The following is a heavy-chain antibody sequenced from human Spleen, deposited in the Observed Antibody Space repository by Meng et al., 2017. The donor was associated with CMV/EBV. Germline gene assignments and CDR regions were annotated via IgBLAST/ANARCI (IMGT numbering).Heavy chain of an antibody. V-gene: IGHV4-4*02. D-gene: IGHD3-16*02. CDR3: ARDNDMDYVWGSYRYYGGFDS. CDR1: SSNY. Sequence: SSNYWSWVRQPPGKGLEWIGEIFHSGNTKYNPSLKSRVTISLDKSKNQLFLKLNSVTAADTAIYYCARDNDMDYVWGSYRYYGGFDSWGQGTLVTVSS. CDR2: IFHSGNT. J-gene: IGHJ4*02.